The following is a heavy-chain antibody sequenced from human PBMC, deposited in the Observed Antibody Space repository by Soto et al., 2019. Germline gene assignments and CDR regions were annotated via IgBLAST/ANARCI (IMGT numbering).Heavy chain of an antibody. CDR3: ARGDGTGLYNSGWSPRY. V-gene: IGHV3-21*04. CDR1: GFTFSYYS. Sequence: EVQLVESGGGLVKPGESLRVSCAASGFTFSYYSLHWVRQAPGKGLEWVSSISGSSTYIYYADRVKGRFTISRDNAKNSLYLRMDSLRAEDTAVYYCARGDGTGLYNSGWSPRYWDQGTLVTVSS. J-gene: IGHJ4*02. CDR2: ISGSSTYI. D-gene: IGHD6-19*01.